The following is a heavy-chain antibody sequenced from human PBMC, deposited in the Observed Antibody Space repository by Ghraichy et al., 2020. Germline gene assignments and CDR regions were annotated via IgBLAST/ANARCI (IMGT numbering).Heavy chain of an antibody. D-gene: IGHD5-18*01. CDR1: GFTFSSHS. J-gene: IGHJ4*02. CDR3: ARDRGYSYGHAFDY. V-gene: IGHV3-33*01. CDR2: IWPDGSNK. Sequence: GSLRLSCAASGFTFSSHSMHWVRQAPGKGLEWVALIWPDGSNKYYADSEKGRFTISRDNPQSTLYLQMNSLRAEDTAVYYCARDRGYSYGHAFDYWGQGILVTVSA.